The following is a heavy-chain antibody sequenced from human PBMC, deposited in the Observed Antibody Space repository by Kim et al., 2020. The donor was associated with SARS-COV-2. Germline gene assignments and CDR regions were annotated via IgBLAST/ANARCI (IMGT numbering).Heavy chain of an antibody. CDR2: IIPIFGTA. J-gene: IGHJ6*02. V-gene: IGHV1-69*13. CDR3: ASPHFWNPPYYGMDV. D-gene: IGHD1-1*01. CDR1: GGTFSSYA. Sequence: SVKVSCKASGGTFSSYAISWVRQAPGQGLEWMGGIIPIFGTANYAQKFQGRVTITADESTSTAYMELSSLRSEDTAVYYCASPHFWNPPYYGMDVWGQGTTVTVSS.